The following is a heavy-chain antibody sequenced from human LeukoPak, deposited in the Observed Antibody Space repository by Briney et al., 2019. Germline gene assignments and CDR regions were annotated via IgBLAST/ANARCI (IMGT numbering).Heavy chain of an antibody. J-gene: IGHJ2*01. CDR3: ARGDTYGSYFDL. Sequence: SETLTLPCTVYGGSFSDYYWYWIRQPPAKGLEWIGEINHSGSTNYNPSLKSRVTISTDTPENQFSLKVTSVTAADTAVYYCARGDTYGSYFDLWGRGTLVTVSS. V-gene: IGHV4-34*01. CDR1: GGSFSDYY. D-gene: IGHD5-18*01. CDR2: INHSGST.